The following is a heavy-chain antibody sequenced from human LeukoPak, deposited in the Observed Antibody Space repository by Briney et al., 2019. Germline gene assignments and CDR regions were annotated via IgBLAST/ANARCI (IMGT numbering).Heavy chain of an antibody. CDR3: ARSIIGTRSKFDY. D-gene: IGHD1/OR15-1a*01. CDR1: GGSISSYY. Sequence: SETLSLTCTVSGGSISSYYWSWIQQPPGKGLEWIWYVYYSGSTNYNPSLKSRVTISVDTSKNHCSLKLSSVTAADTAVYSCARSIIGTRSKFDYWGQGTLVTVSS. J-gene: IGHJ4*02. V-gene: IGHV4-59*08. CDR2: VYYSGST.